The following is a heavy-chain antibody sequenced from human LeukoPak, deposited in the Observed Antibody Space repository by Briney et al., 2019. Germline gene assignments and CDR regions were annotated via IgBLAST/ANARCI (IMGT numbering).Heavy chain of an antibody. CDR1: GGTFSSYA. J-gene: IGHJ3*02. Sequence: ASVKVSCKASGGTFSSYAISWVRQAPGQGLEWMGWISAYNGNTNYAQKLQGRVTMTRDMSTSTVYMELSSLRSEDTAVYYCAREEEGCSGGSCYNAFDIWGQGTMVTVSS. D-gene: IGHD2-15*01. V-gene: IGHV1-18*01. CDR2: ISAYNGNT. CDR3: AREEEGCSGGSCYNAFDI.